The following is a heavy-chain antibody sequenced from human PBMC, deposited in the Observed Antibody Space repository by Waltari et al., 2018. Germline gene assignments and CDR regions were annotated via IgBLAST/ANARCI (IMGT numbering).Heavy chain of an antibody. J-gene: IGHJ6*02. CDR1: GGSFRAYY. D-gene: IGHD3-3*01. V-gene: IGHV4-34*01. CDR2: INDSGTT. Sequence: QAQLQQWGAGLLKPSETLSLTCAVYGGSFRAYYWSWIRQSTGRGLEWFGDINDSGTTHYNPSLKSRVIMSIDMSKSQFSLKLTSVSAADTALYYCAREKPDYDFWRGHQRIRYFHYPVDVWGQGTPVTVSS. CDR3: AREKPDYDFWRGHQRIRYFHYPVDV.